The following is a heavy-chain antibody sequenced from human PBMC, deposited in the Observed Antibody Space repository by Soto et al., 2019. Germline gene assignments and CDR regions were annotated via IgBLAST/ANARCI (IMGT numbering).Heavy chain of an antibody. CDR2: ISSSSSYT. CDR3: ARSFLGGWEYYIYGMDV. V-gene: IGHV3-11*03. Sequence: PGGSLRLSWAASGFTFSEYYMSWIRQAPGKGLEWVSYISSSSSYTNYADSVKGRFTISRDNAKNSLYLQMNSLRAEDTAVYYCARSFLGGWEYYIYGMDVWGPGTTVTVSS. J-gene: IGHJ6*02. D-gene: IGHD6-19*01. CDR1: GFTFSEYY.